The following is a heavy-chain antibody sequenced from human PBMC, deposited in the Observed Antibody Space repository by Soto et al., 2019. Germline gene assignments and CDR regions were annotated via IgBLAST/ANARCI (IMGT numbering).Heavy chain of an antibody. J-gene: IGHJ5*02. CDR2: INVYNGNT. Sequence: QVQLVQSGGEVKKPGASVKVSCKASGYTFTNYGISWVRQAPGQGLEWMGWINVYNGNTKYAQKVQGRVTMTTDTSTSTAYMELRSLRSDDTAVYYCARGVGSGSYYNQYNWFDPWGQGTLVIVSS. CDR1: GYTFTNYG. D-gene: IGHD3-10*01. V-gene: IGHV1-18*01. CDR3: ARGVGSGSYYNQYNWFDP.